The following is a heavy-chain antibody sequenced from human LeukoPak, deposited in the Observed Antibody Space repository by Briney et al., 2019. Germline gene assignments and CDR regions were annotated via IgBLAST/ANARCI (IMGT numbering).Heavy chain of an antibody. Sequence: GGSLRLSCAASGFNFSSYWMHWVRQAPGKGLVWISRINYDGTTTSYADSVKGRFTISRDNAKNTLYLQMNSLRAEDTAAFYCAREEGYDSNTYWGQGTLVTVSS. J-gene: IGHJ4*02. D-gene: IGHD3-22*01. CDR1: GFNFSSYW. CDR3: AREEGYDSNTY. CDR2: INYDGTTT. V-gene: IGHV3-74*01.